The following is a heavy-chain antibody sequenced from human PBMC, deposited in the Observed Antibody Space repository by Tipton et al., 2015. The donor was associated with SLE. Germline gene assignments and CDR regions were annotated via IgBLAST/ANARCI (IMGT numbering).Heavy chain of an antibody. V-gene: IGHV3-23*01. CDR1: GFTFSDYV. CDR2: IGDSRGNT. D-gene: IGHD3-10*01. J-gene: IGHJ6*02. CDR3: ARSAYGSGAAIHDYYFYGMDV. Sequence: SLRLSCVASGFTFSDYVMGWVRQAPGKGPEWVSGIGDSRGNTYYADSVKGRFTISRDNSMSTLYLQMNSLRVADTAVYYCARSAYGSGAAIHDYYFYGMDVWGQGTTVTVSS.